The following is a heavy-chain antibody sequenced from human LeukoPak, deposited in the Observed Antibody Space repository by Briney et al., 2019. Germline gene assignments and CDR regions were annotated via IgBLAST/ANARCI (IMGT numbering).Heavy chain of an antibody. D-gene: IGHD6-6*01. Sequence: SETLSLTCTVSGGSISSSSYYWGWIRQPPGKGLEWIGSIYYSGSTYYNPSLKSRVTISVDTSKNQFSLKLSSVTAADTAVYYCARTRIAARRGDFDYWGQGTLVTVSS. CDR3: ARTRIAARRGDFDY. V-gene: IGHV4-39*01. CDR2: IYYSGST. J-gene: IGHJ4*02. CDR1: GGSISSSSYY.